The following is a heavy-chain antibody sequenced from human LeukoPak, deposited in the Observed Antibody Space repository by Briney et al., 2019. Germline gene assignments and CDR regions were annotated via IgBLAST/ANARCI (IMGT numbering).Heavy chain of an antibody. J-gene: IGHJ6*02. D-gene: IGHD3-10*01. CDR2: ISGHNGNT. CDR3: ARGNMVAPTYYYGMDV. V-gene: IGHV1-18*01. Sequence: ASVKVSCKASGYSFISYGISWVRQAPGQGLEWMGWISGHNGNTDYAQKFQGRVTLTTDTSTSTASMELRGLRFDDTAVYYCARGNMVAPTYYYGMDVWGQGTTVTVSS. CDR1: GYSFISYG.